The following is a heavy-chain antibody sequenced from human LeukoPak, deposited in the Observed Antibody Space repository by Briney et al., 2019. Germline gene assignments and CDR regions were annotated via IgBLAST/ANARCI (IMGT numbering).Heavy chain of an antibody. J-gene: IGHJ6*03. Sequence: SETLSLTCTVSGGSISSYYWSWIRQPPGKGLEWIGSIYYSGSTHYNPSLKSRVTISVDTSKNQFSLKLNSVTAADTAVYFCARDRFDDSSGYYYHYYYYMDVWGKGTTVTVSS. CDR1: GGSISSYY. D-gene: IGHD3-22*01. CDR3: ARDRFDDSSGYYYHYYYYMDV. CDR2: IYYSGST. V-gene: IGHV4-59*12.